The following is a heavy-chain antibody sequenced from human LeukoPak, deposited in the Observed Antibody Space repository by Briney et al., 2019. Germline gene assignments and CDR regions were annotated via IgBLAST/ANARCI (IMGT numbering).Heavy chain of an antibody. CDR3: ARARATYYYDSSGYFDFDY. CDR1: GYTFTGYY. CDR2: INPNSGGT. Sequence: ASVKVSCKASGYTFTGYYMHWVRQAPGQGLEWMGRINPNSGGTNYAQKFQGRVTMTRDTSISTAYMELSRLRSDDTAVYHCARARATYYYDSSGYFDFDYWGQGTLVTVSS. J-gene: IGHJ4*02. V-gene: IGHV1-2*06. D-gene: IGHD3-22*01.